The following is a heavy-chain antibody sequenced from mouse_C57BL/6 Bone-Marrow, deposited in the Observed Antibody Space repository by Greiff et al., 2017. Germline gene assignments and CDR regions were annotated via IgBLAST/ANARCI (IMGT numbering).Heavy chain of an antibody. CDR3: ARHVITTGYYYAMDY. CDR1: EYEFPSHD. Sequence: DVMLVESGGGLVQPGESLKLSCESNEYEFPSHDMSWVRKTPEKRLELVAAINSDGGSTYYPDTMERRFIISRDNTKKTLYLQMSSLRSEDTALYYCARHVITTGYYYAMDYWGKGTTVTVSS. D-gene: IGHD2-4*01. J-gene: IGHJ4*01. V-gene: IGHV5-2*01. CDR2: INSDGGST.